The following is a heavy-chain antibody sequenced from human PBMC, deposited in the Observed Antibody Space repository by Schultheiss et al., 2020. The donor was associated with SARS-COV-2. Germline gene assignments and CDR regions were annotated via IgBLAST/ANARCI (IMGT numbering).Heavy chain of an antibody. D-gene: IGHD6-19*01. CDR1: GFTFREYG. CDR3: AKVAASIAVARNYYYYYGMDV. CDR2: IWYDGSNK. V-gene: IGHV3-30*02. Sequence: GESLKISCAAFGFTFREYGMHWVRQAPGKGLEWVAVIWYDGSNKFHADSVKGRFTISRDNSQNTLYLQMNSLRAEDTAVYYCAKVAASIAVARNYYYYYGMDVWGQGTTVTVSS. J-gene: IGHJ6*02.